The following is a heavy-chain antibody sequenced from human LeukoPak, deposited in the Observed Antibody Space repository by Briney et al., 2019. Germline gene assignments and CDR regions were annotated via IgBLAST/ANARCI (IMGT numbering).Heavy chain of an antibody. CDR3: ASSSSSSVNGMDV. CDR2: IYYSGST. J-gene: IGHJ6*02. V-gene: IGHV4-39*01. Sequence: SETLSLTCTVSGGSISSSSYYWGWVRQPPGKGLEWIGSIYYSGSTYYNPSLKSRVTISVDTSKNQFSLKLSSVTAADTAVYYCASSSSSSVNGMDVWGQGTTVTVSS. CDR1: GGSISSSSYY. D-gene: IGHD6-6*01.